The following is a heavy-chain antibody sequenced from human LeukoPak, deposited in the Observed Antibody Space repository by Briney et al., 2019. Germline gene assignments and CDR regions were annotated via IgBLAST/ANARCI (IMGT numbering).Heavy chain of an antibody. CDR2: IGINGGST. Sequence: GGSLRLSCAASGFTISSYAMSWVRQAPGKGLEWVSGIGINGGSTYYADFVKGRFIISRDNSKNTLYLQMNSLRAEDTALYYCANRPHGFDVWGQGTKVTVSS. V-gene: IGHV3-23*01. CDR1: GFTISSYA. J-gene: IGHJ3*01. CDR3: ANRPHGFDV.